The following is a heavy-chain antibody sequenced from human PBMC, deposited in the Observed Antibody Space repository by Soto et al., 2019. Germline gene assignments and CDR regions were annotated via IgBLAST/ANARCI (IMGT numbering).Heavy chain of an antibody. CDR2: IYHSGST. CDR1: GYSISSGYY. J-gene: IGHJ6*02. CDR3: ARVGGYGRDG. V-gene: IGHV4-38-2*01. Sequence: SETLSLTCAVSGYSISSGYYWGWIRQPPGKGLEWIGSIYHSGSTYYNPSLKSRVTVSVDTSKNQFSLKLSSVTAADTAVYYCARVGGYGRDGWGQGTTVTASS. D-gene: IGHD3-10*01.